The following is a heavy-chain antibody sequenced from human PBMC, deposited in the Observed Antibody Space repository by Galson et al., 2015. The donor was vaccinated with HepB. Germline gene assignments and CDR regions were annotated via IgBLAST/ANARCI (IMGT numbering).Heavy chain of an antibody. V-gene: IGHV3-9*01. CDR3: AKEGSWTGIAGATFLDY. D-gene: IGHD1-26*01. CDR2: ISWNSDSI. CDR1: GFTFDDYA. J-gene: IGHJ4*01. Sequence: SLRLSCAASGFTFDDYAMHWIRQPPGKGLEWVSGISWNSDSIGYADSVKDRFIISRDNAENSLFLQMNSVRGEDTAFYYCAKEGSWTGIAGATFLDYWGHGTQVTVSS.